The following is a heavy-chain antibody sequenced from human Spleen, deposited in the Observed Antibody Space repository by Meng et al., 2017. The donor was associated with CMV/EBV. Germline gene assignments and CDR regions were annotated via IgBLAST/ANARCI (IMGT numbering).Heavy chain of an antibody. Sequence: ETLSLTCTVSGGSISSSSYYWGWIRQPPGKGLEWVSAISGSGVTYYTDSVKGRFTISRDNSKNTLFLQMSSLRGEDTAVYYCARGGVWAPAAFDVRGQGTMVTVSS. CDR2: ISGSGVT. D-gene: IGHD3-10*01. J-gene: IGHJ3*01. CDR1: GGSISSSSYY. V-gene: IGHV3-23*01. CDR3: ARGGVWAPAAFDV.